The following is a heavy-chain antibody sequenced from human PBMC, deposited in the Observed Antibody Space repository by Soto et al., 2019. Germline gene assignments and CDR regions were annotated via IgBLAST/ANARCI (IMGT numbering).Heavy chain of an antibody. CDR3: APSKGGVRHGPTTY. D-gene: IGHD1-26*01. V-gene: IGHV3-74*01. Sequence: EVQLVESGGALVQPGGSLRLSCAASGFTFSNYWMHWVRQAPGKGLVWISRMNSDGSNTVYADAVKGRFTISRDNAKNRLYLQRNSLRVEDWAVDYWAPSKGGVRHGPTTYWGQGTLVNVSS. CDR2: MNSDGSNT. CDR1: GFTFSNYW. J-gene: IGHJ4*02.